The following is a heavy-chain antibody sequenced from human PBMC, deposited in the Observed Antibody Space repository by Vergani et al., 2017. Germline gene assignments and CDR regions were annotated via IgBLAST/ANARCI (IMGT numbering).Heavy chain of an antibody. CDR3: VRRDFWVGPRTFDF. V-gene: IGHV4-34*01. CDR2: IDDKGKS. D-gene: IGHD3-3*01. J-gene: IGHJ3*01. Sequence: QVQLHQWGAGLLKTSETLSLTCAVSGAAFNSYQWTWIRQSPGRGLEWSGEIDDKGKSICNPTLKSRVTISVDNSKRHFSLHVTSVTAADSAMYYCVRRDFWVGPRTFDFWGAGTPVTVSS. CDR1: GAAFNSYQ.